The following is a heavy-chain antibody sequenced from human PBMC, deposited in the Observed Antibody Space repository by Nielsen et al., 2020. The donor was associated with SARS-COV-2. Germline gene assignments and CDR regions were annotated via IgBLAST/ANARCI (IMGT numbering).Heavy chain of an antibody. CDR1: GFTFSSYA. Sequence: GGSLRLSCAASGFTFSSYAMHWVRQAPGKGLEWVSSISSTSSYVYYTDSVKGRFSISRDYAKNSLYLQMNSLRVDDTAVYYCARPWGAWGRHWGQGTLVSVSS. CDR2: ISSTSSYV. D-gene: IGHD1-26*01. J-gene: IGHJ4*02. CDR3: ARPWGAWGRH. V-gene: IGHV3-21*01.